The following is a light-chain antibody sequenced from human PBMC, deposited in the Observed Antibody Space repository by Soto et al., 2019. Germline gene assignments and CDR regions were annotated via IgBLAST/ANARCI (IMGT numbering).Light chain of an antibody. V-gene: IGKV3D-15*01. CDR2: GVY. Sequence: EVVMTQCPAILSVSPGERATLSCRASQSVSSNLAWYQQKPGQPPRLLVYGVYTRAPGTPARFSGSESGTEFTLTISSLQSPDSAVYYCQQYEKWPPRTFGQGTKVDIK. J-gene: IGKJ1*01. CDR1: QSVSSN. CDR3: QQYEKWPPRT.